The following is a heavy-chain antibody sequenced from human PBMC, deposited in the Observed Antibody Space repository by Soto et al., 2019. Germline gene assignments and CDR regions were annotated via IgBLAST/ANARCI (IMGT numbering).Heavy chain of an antibody. V-gene: IGHV3-23*01. J-gene: IGHJ4*02. Sequence: GGSLRLSCVASGFTFSSSGMSWVRQAPGKGLEWVSSISGGVDTKYYADSVKGRFTISRDSTKSTLYLQMNSLGADDTAIYYCAKDKYYYYSWGQGTLVTVSS. CDR2: ISGGVDTK. CDR3: AKDKYYYYS. D-gene: IGHD6-6*01. CDR1: GFTFSSSG.